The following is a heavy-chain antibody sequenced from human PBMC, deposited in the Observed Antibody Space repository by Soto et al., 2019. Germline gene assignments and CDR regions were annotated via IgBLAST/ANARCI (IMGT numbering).Heavy chain of an antibody. V-gene: IGHV1-3*01. J-gene: IGHJ3*02. Sequence: QVQLVQSGAEVKKPGASVKVSCKASGYTFTSYAMHWVRQAPGQRLEWMGWINAGNGNTKYSQKFQGRVTITRDTSASTAYMELSSLRSEDTAVYYCAIYHTGTGRYSGYDRGAFDIWGQGTMVTVSS. D-gene: IGHD5-12*01. CDR1: GYTFTSYA. CDR2: INAGNGNT. CDR3: AIYHTGTGRYSGYDRGAFDI.